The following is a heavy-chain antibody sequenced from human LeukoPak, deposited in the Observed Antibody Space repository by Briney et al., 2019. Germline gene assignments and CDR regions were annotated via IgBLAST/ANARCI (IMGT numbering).Heavy chain of an antibody. CDR1: GGSFSDYY. V-gene: IGHV4-34*01. J-gene: IGHJ6*04. Sequence: SETLSLTCAVYGGSFSDYYWNWIRQPPGKGVEWIGEINHSGTINYNPSLKSRVTISVDTSKNQFSLRLSAVTAADTAVYHCARGLRLPSRSAPAVPHVWAKGTTVTVSA. D-gene: IGHD2-2*01. CDR2: INHSGTI. CDR3: ARGLRLPSRSAPAVPHV.